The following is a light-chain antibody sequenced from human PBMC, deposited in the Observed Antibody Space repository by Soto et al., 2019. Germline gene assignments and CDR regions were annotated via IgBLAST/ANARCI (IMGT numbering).Light chain of an antibody. CDR2: KAS. CDR3: QQYSKSPWT. J-gene: IGKJ1*01. V-gene: IGKV1-5*03. Sequence: DIQMTQSPSTLSASVGDRVTVTCRASQSIDKWLAWYQQKPGKAPKLLMYKASLLQSGIPSRFSGSGSGTEFTLTISSLQSDDVASYYCQQYSKSPWTFGQGTKVEV. CDR1: QSIDKW.